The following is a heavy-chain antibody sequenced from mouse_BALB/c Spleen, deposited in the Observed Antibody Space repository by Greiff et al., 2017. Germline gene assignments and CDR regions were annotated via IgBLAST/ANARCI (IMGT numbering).Heavy chain of an antibody. CDR1: GYSFTGYT. Sequence: DVQLVESGPELVKPGASMKISCKASGYSFTGYTMNWVKQSHGKNLEWIGLINPYNGGTSYNQKFKGKATLTVDKSSSTAYMELLSLTSEDSAVYYCARGGLRRGYYAMDYWGQGTSVTVSS. J-gene: IGHJ4*01. D-gene: IGHD2-2*01. V-gene: IGHV1-18*01. CDR3: ARGGLRRGYYAMDY. CDR2: INPYNGGT.